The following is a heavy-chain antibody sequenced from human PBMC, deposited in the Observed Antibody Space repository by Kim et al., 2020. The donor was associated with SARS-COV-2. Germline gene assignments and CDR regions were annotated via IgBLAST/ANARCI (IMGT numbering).Heavy chain of an antibody. Sequence: AQKFQGRVTMTRDTSTSTVYMELSSLRSEDTAVYYCARTYSGSYLCGFGIWGQGTMVTVSS. J-gene: IGHJ3*02. D-gene: IGHD1-26*01. CDR3: ARTYSGSYLCGFGI. V-gene: IGHV1-46*01.